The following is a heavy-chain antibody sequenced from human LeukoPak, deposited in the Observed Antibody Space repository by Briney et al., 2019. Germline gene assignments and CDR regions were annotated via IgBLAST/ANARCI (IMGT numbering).Heavy chain of an antibody. CDR1: GFTFSTYS. J-gene: IGHJ4*02. Sequence: GGSLRLSCAASGFTFSTYSMNWVRQAPGKGLEWVSSISSNNRYIYYADSVKGRFTISRDNSKNTLYLQMNSLRAEDTAVYYCARDSGWEVVPALDYWGQGTLVTVSS. CDR3: ARDSGWEVVPALDY. V-gene: IGHV3-21*04. D-gene: IGHD2-2*01. CDR2: ISSNNRYI.